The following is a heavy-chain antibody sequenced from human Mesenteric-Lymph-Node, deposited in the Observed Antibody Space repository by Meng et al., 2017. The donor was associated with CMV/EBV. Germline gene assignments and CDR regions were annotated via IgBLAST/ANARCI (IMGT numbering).Heavy chain of an antibody. Sequence: VDVGWIRQRAGKALGWLGVIYWDDDKRYSPSLKTSLTITKDTSKNQVVLTMTNTDPMDTATYYCAHRASSCSGGSCYRSGRGYFDYWGPGTLVTVSS. CDR2: IYWDDDK. CDR1: VD. CDR3: AHRASSCSGGSCYRSGRGYFDY. J-gene: IGHJ4*02. V-gene: IGHV2-5*02. D-gene: IGHD2-15*01.